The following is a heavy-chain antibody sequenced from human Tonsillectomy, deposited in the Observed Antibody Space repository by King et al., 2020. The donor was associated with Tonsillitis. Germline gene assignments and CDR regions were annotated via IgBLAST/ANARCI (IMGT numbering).Heavy chain of an antibody. CDR3: TPTIRYGMDV. J-gene: IGHJ6*02. V-gene: IGHV3-73*01. CDR1: GFTFSGSA. CDR2: IRSKANSYAT. Sequence: VQLVESGGGLVQPGGSLKLSCAASGFTFSGSAMHCVRQASGKGLEWVGRIRSKANSYATAYAASVKGRFTISRDDSKNTAYLQMNSLKTEDTAVYYCTPTIRYGMDVWGQGTTVTVSS.